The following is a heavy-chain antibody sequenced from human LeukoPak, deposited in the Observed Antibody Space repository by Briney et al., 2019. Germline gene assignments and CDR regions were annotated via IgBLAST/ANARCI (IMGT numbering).Heavy chain of an antibody. J-gene: IGHJ2*01. CDR2: ISHSGSP. V-gene: IGHV4-38-2*02. Sequence: SETLSLTCTVSGYSISSGYYWGWIRQPPGKGLEWIGSISHSGSPYYNPSLKSRVTISVHTSKNQFSLKLSSVTAADTAVYYCARVSSSWYQDWYFDLWGRGTLVTVSS. D-gene: IGHD6-13*01. CDR1: GYSISSGYY. CDR3: ARVSSSWYQDWYFDL.